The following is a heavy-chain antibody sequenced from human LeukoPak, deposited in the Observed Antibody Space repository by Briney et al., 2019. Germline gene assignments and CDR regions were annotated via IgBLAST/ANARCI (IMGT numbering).Heavy chain of an antibody. V-gene: IGHV4-39*01. D-gene: IGHD1-26*01. J-gene: IGHJ4*02. CDR1: GGSISSSSYY. CDR3: ARKYSASYLHHFDY. CDR2: IYYSGST. Sequence: SETLSLTCTVSGGSISSSSYYWGWIRQPPGKGLEGIGSIYYSGSTYYNPSLKSRGTISVDTSKNQFSLQLSSVTAADTAVYYCARKYSASYLHHFDYWGQGTLVTVSS.